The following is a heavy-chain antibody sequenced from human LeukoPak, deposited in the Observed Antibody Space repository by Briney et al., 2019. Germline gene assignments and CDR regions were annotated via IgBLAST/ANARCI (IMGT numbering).Heavy chain of an antibody. D-gene: IGHD6-13*01. V-gene: IGHV4-31*03. CDR1: GGSISSGGYY. J-gene: IGHJ4*02. Sequence: SETLSLTCTVSGGSISSGGYYWSWIRQHPGKGLEWIGYIYYSGSTYYNPSLKSRVTISVDTSKNQFSLKLSSVTAAATAVYYCARARQLALFDYWGQGTLVTVSS. CDR3: ARARQLALFDY. CDR2: IYYSGST.